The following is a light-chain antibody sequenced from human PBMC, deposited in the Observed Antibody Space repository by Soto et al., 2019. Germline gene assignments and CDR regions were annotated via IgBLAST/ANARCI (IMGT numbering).Light chain of an antibody. CDR2: EDT. CDR3: SSYAGSNTVV. J-gene: IGLJ2*01. CDR1: SSDVGGYNY. V-gene: IGLV2-8*01. Sequence: QSVLTQPPSASGSPGQSVTISCTGTSSDVGGYNYVSWYQQHPGKAPKLMIYEDTQRPSGVPDRFSGSKSDNTASLTVSGLQADDEADYFCSSYAGSNTVVFGGGTQLTVL.